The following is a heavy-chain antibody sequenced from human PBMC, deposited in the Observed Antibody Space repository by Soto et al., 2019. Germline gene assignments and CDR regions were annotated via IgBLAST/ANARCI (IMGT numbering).Heavy chain of an antibody. CDR3: ARDVSSMVRGVIWFWFDP. Sequence: GGSLRLSCAASGFTFSSYSMNWVRQAPGKGLEWVSYISSSSSTIYYADSVKGRFTISRDNAKNSLYLQMNSLRAEDTAVYYCARDVSSMVRGVIWFWFDPWGQGTLVTVSS. J-gene: IGHJ5*02. D-gene: IGHD3-10*01. V-gene: IGHV3-48*01. CDR1: GFTFSSYS. CDR2: ISSSSSTI.